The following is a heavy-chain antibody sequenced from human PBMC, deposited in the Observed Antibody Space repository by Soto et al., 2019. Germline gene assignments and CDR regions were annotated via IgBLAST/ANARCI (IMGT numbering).Heavy chain of an antibody. D-gene: IGHD4-17*01. Sequence: EVQLVESGGGLVKPGGSLRLSCAASGFTFSSYSMNWVRQAPGKGLEWVSSISSSSSYIYYADSVKGRFTISRDNAKNSLYLQMNSLRAEDTAVYYCARETATTVVTPIDYWGQGTLVTVX. V-gene: IGHV3-21*01. CDR3: ARETATTVVTPIDY. CDR2: ISSSSSYI. CDR1: GFTFSSYS. J-gene: IGHJ4*02.